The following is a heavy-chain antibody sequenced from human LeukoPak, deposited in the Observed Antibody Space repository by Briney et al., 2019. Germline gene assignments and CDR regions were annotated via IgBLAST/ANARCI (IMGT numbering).Heavy chain of an antibody. V-gene: IGHV1-18*01. CDR3: ARRTTAIEVCDY. CDR2: ISGYNGNT. Sequence: ASVKVSCKASGYTFTNYCISWVRQAPGQGLEWMGWISGYNGNTNYAQKFQGRVTMTTDTSTNTAYMELRTLRSDDTAVYYCARRTTAIEVCDYWGQGTLVAVSS. D-gene: IGHD2/OR15-2a*01. CDR1: GYTFTNYC. J-gene: IGHJ4*02.